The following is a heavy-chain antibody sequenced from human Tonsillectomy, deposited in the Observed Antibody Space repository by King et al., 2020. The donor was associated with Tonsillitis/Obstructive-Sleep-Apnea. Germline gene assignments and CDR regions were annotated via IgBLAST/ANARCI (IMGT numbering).Heavy chain of an antibody. CDR2: IDWDDDI. V-gene: IGHV2-70*11. CDR3: ARIQPRGYSYGPDDAFDI. D-gene: IGHD5-18*01. CDR1: GFSLSTSGMC. Sequence: VTLKESGPALVKPTQTLTLTCTFSGFSLSTSGMCVSWIRQPPGKALEWLARIDWDDDIYYNTSLKTRLTISKDTSKNQVVLTMTNMDPVDTATYYCARIQPRGYSYGPDDAFDIWGQGAMVTVSS. J-gene: IGHJ3*02.